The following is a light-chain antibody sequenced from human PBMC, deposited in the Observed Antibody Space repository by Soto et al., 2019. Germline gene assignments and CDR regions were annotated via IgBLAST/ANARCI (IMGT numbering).Light chain of an antibody. Sequence: AIQLTQSPSSLSASVGDRVTISCRASQGIGNDLAWYQQKPGKAPRLLIFAASNLQSGVPSRFSGSGSGTDFTLTISRLQPEDFATYYCLQLYNFSGTFGQGTKVEIK. CDR2: AAS. CDR1: QGIGND. CDR3: LQLYNFSGT. V-gene: IGKV1-6*01. J-gene: IGKJ1*01.